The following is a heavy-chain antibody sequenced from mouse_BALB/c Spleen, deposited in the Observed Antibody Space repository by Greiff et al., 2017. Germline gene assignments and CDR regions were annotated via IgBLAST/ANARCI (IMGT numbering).Heavy chain of an antibody. Sequence: QVQLKQPGAELVRPGASVKLSCKASGYSFTSYYMYWVKQRPGQGLEWIGEINPSNGGTNFNEKFKSKATLTVDKSSSTAYMQLSSLTSEDSAVYYCTRSNWDNGGYFDYWGQGTTLTVSS. V-gene: IGHV1S81*02. CDR1: GYSFTSYY. CDR2: INPSNGGT. CDR3: TRSNWDNGGYFDY. D-gene: IGHD4-1*01. J-gene: IGHJ2*01.